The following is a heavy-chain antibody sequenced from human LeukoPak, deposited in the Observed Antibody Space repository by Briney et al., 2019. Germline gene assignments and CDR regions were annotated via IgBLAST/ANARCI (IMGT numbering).Heavy chain of an antibody. V-gene: IGHV4-59*01. CDR3: ARVTEWNDFDY. CDR2: IHDSGTI. D-gene: IGHD1-1*01. Sequence: PSETLSLTCTVSGGSISHYYWSWIRQTPGKGLEWIGYIHDSGTINYNPSTQSRVTMSLDTSKNQLSLKLTSVTAADTGVYYCARVTEWNDFDYWGQGTLVTVSS. J-gene: IGHJ4*02. CDR1: GGSISHYY.